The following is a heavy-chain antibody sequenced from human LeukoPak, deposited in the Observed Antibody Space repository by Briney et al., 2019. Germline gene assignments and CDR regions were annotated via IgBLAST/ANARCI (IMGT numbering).Heavy chain of an antibody. J-gene: IGHJ5*02. Sequence: ASVKVSCKASGYTFTSHYMHWVRQAPGQGLEWMGIINPSGGSTSYAQKFQGRATMTRDTSTSTVYMELSSLRSEDTAVYYCARRMYYYDSSGYYFWFDPWGQGTLVTVSS. CDR3: ARRMYYYDSSGYYFWFDP. CDR2: INPSGGST. D-gene: IGHD3-22*01. V-gene: IGHV1-46*03. CDR1: GYTFTSHY.